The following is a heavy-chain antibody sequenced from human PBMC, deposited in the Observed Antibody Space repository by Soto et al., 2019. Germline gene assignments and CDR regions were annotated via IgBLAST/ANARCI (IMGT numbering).Heavy chain of an antibody. CDR1: GYTFISYG. CDR3: ARDLYDILTGFPGY. CDR2: ISAYNGNT. J-gene: IGHJ4*02. D-gene: IGHD3-9*01. Sequence: QVQLVQSGAEVKKPGASVKVSCKASGYTFISYGFTWVRQAPGQGLEWMGWISAYNGNTKYAQKLQGRVTVTTDTSTRTAYMELRSLRSDDTAVYYCARDLYDILTGFPGYWGQGTRVTVSS. V-gene: IGHV1-18*01.